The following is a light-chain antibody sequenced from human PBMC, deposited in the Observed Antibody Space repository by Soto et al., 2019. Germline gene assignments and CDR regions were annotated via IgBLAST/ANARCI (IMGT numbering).Light chain of an antibody. CDR2: DVT. Sequence: QSVLTQPASVSRSPGQSITISCTGTSSDVGAYDFVSWYQHSPGKAPKLVTFDVTHRPPGISDRFSGSKSANTASLTISGLQAADEAFYYCSSYTTRSTLVFGGGTKVTVL. CDR1: SSDVGAYDF. V-gene: IGLV2-14*01. CDR3: SSYTTRSTLV. J-gene: IGLJ6*01.